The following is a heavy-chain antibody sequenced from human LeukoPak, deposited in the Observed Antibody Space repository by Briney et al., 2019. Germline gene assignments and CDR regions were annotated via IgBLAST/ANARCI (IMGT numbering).Heavy chain of an antibody. CDR1: GYTFTSYD. Sequence: ASVKVSCKASGYTFTSYDINWVRQATGQVLEWMGWMNPNSGNTGYAQKFQGRVTMTRNTSISTAYMELSSLRSEDTAVYYCARVWFGELENWFDPWGQGTLVTVSS. CDR3: ARVWFGELENWFDP. CDR2: MNPNSGNT. J-gene: IGHJ5*02. V-gene: IGHV1-8*01. D-gene: IGHD3-10*01.